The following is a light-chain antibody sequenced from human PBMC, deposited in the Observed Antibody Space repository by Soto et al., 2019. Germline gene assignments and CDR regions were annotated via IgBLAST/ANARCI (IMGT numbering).Light chain of an antibody. CDR1: SSDVGGYNY. CDR3: SSYTSSRTYV. V-gene: IGLV2-14*03. J-gene: IGLJ1*01. Sequence: QSVLTQPASVSGSPGQSITTSCTGTSSDVGGYNYVTWYQQHPGTAPKLMIYDVSDRPSGVSNRFSGSKSGNTASLTISGLQAEGEADYYCSSYTSSRTYVFGTGTKVTVL. CDR2: DVS.